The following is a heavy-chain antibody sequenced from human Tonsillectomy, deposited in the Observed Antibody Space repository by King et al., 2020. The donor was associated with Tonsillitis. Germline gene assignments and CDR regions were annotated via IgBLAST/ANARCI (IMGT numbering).Heavy chain of an antibody. J-gene: IGHJ3*02. V-gene: IGHV3-30*18. CDR3: AKALASRLVGAIYAFYI. CDR1: GFTFNTYA. Sequence: QVQLVESGGGVVQPGTSLRLSCAASGFTFNTYAMHWVRQAPGKGLEWVAVISYDGSNEYYGDSVKGRFTISRDNSRNTLYLQMHSLRAEDTAVYYCAKALASRLVGAIYAFYIWGQGTMVTVSS. D-gene: IGHD1-26*01. CDR2: ISYDGSNE.